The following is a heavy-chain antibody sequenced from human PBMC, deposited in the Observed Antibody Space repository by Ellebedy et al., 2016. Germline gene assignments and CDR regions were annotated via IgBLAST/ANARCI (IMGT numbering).Heavy chain of an antibody. CDR2: VSGSGSTK. D-gene: IGHD5-18*01. CDR3: ARTWPGYLPDY. V-gene: IGHV3-23*01. Sequence: GGSLRLSCAASGLIFSRYTMSWVRQAPGKGLEWVSAVSGSGSTKYYADSVKGRFTISRDNSKNTLYLQMNSLRAEDTAVYYCARTWPGYLPDYWGQGTLVTVSS. J-gene: IGHJ4*02. CDR1: GLIFSRYT.